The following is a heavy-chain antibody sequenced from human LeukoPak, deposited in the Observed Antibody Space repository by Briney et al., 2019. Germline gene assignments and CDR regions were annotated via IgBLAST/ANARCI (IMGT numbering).Heavy chain of an antibody. Sequence: GGSLRLSCAASRFTFSDYYMSWTRQAPGKGLEWISYISSGGDNIKYADSVRGRFTISRDNTQKSLYLQMNSLSDEDTAVYYCAGNYIREWGQGTLVTVSP. D-gene: IGHD3-22*01. CDR1: RFTFSDYY. CDR3: AGNYIRE. V-gene: IGHV3-11*01. CDR2: ISSGGDNI. J-gene: IGHJ4*02.